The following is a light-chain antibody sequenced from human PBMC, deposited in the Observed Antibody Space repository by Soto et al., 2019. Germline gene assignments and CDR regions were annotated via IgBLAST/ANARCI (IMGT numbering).Light chain of an antibody. CDR1: QSVSSD. CDR3: HHYHNWPMT. Sequence: EIVMTQSPATLSVSPGERATLSCRASQSVSSDLAWYQQKPGQAPRLLIYGASNRATGIPARFSGSESGTEFTPTISSLQSEDFAVYYCHHYHNWPMTFGQGTRLEIK. J-gene: IGKJ5*01. V-gene: IGKV3D-15*01. CDR2: GAS.